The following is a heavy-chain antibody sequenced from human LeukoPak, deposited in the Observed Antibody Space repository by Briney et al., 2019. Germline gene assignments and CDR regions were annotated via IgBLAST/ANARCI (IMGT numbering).Heavy chain of an antibody. V-gene: IGHV4-4*07. CDR3: ARDRDGYNSRDAFDI. CDR1: GGSISSYY. CDR2: IYTSGST. J-gene: IGHJ3*02. Sequence: SETLSLTCTVSGGSISSYYWSWIRQPAGKGLGWIGRIYTSGSTNYNPSLKSRVTMSVDTSKNQFSLKLSSVTAADTAVYYCARDRDGYNSRDAFDIWGQGTMVTVSS. D-gene: IGHD5-24*01.